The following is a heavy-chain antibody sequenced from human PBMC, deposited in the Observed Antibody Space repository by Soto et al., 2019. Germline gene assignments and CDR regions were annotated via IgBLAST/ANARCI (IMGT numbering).Heavy chain of an antibody. Sequence: EVQLVESGGGLVQPGRSLRLSCAASGFTFDDYAMHWVRQAPGKGLDWVSGISWNSGSIGYADSVMGRFTISRDNAKNSLYLQMNSLRAEDTALYYCAKDMGPDGYTTFDYWGQGTLVTVSS. J-gene: IGHJ4*02. CDR1: GFTFDDYA. V-gene: IGHV3-9*01. CDR3: AKDMGPDGYTTFDY. D-gene: IGHD5-12*01. CDR2: ISWNSGSI.